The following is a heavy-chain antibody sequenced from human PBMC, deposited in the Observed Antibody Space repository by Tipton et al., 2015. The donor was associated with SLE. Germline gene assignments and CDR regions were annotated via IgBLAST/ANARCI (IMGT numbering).Heavy chain of an antibody. CDR3: ARTQYAFGGVIAPFDY. V-gene: IGHV4-34*01. Sequence: TLSLTCAVYGGSFSGYYWSWIRQPPGKGLERIGEINHSGSTNYNPSLKSRVTISVDTSKNQFSLKLSSVTAADTAVYYCARTQYAFGGVIAPFDYWGQGTLVTVSS. D-gene: IGHD3-16*02. CDR1: GGSFSGYY. CDR2: INHSGST. J-gene: IGHJ4*02.